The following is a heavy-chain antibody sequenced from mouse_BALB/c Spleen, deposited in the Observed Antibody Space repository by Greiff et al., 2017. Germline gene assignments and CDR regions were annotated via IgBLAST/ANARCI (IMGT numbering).Heavy chain of an antibody. CDR3: ARLAARAHYFDY. V-gene: IGHV3-8*02. J-gene: IGHJ2*01. D-gene: IGHD3-1*01. CDR2: ISYSGST. CDR1: GDSITSGY. Sequence: VKLQESGPSLVKPSQTLSLTCSVTGDSITSGYWTWIRKFPGNKLEYMGYISYSGSTYYNPSLKSRISITRDTSKNQYYLQLNSVTTEDTATYYCARLAARAHYFDYWGQGTTLTVSS.